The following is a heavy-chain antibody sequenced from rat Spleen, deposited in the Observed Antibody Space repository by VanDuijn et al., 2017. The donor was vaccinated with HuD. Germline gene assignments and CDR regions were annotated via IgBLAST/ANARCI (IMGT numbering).Heavy chain of an antibody. Sequence: QVQLKESGPDLVQPAQTLSLTCTVSGFSLTDYNVHWIRQPTGNGLEWMGMRWTGGSTDYNSALKSRLSISRDTSKSQVFLKMNSLQTEDTAMYFCARYLTTTGVMDAWGQGASVTVSS. J-gene: IGHJ4*01. D-gene: IGHD1-10*01. CDR3: ARYLTTTGVMDA. V-gene: IGHV2-30*01. CDR1: GFSLTDYN. CDR2: RWTGGST.